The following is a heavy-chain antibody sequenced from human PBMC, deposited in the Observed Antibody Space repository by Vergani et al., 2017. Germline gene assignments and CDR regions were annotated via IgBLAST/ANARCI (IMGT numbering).Heavy chain of an antibody. Sequence: QVQLVQSGAEVKKPGSSVKVSCKASGGTFSSYAISWVRQAPGQGLEWMGGIIPIFGTANYAQKFQGRVTITADESTSTAYMELSSLRSEDTAVYYCARLISSQRYGLGAFDIWGQGTMVTVSS. CDR2: IIPIFGTA. V-gene: IGHV1-69*01. CDR3: ARLISSQRYGLGAFDI. D-gene: IGHD3-3*02. CDR1: GGTFSSYA. J-gene: IGHJ3*02.